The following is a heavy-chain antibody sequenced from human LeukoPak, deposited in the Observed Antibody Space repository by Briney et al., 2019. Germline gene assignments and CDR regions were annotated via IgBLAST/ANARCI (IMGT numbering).Heavy chain of an antibody. CDR3: AREGGPYRPLDY. CDR1: GGSVSSGNYC. J-gene: IGHJ4*02. Sequence: ASETLSLTCAVSGGSVSSGNYCWSWIRQPPGKGLEWIGYIYYSGSTNYNPALKSRVTISVDTSKNQFSLKLSSVTAADTAVYYCAREGGPYRPLDYSGQGTLVTVSS. CDR2: IYYSGST. V-gene: IGHV4-61*01.